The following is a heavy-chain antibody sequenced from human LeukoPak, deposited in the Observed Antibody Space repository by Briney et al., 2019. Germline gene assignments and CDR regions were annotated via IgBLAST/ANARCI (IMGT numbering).Heavy chain of an antibody. CDR2: AYDTGST. CDR1: GDSISAGNYY. Sequence: SETLSLTCTVSGDSISAGNYYWSWIRQPAGKGLEWVVRAYDTGSTWHSPSLKDRVNISNDTSKNQFSVNLNSVTAADTAVYFCARIVGSEGYSSGWYDYWGPGILVTVSS. V-gene: IGHV4-61*02. D-gene: IGHD6-19*01. J-gene: IGHJ4*02. CDR3: ARIVGSEGYSSGWYDY.